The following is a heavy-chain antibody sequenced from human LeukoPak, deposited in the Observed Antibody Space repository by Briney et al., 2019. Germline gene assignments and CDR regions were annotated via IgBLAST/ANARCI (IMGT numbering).Heavy chain of an antibody. V-gene: IGHV4-59*08. Sequence: SETLSLTCTVSGGSISSYYWGWIRQPPGKGLEWIGYIYYSGSTNYNPSLKSRVTISVDTSKNQFSLKLSSVTAADAAVYYCARHGFGSGWFDYFDYWGQGTLVTVSS. CDR1: GGSISSYY. CDR3: ARHGFGSGWFDYFDY. J-gene: IGHJ4*02. CDR2: IYYSGST. D-gene: IGHD6-19*01.